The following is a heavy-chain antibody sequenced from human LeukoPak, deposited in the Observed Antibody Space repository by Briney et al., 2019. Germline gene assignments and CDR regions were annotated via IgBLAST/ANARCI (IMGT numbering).Heavy chain of an antibody. CDR1: GFTFSSYS. CDR3: TTYRYSYDVTGYSYFDY. J-gene: IGHJ4*02. V-gene: IGHV3-48*01. CDR2: ISSSSSTI. D-gene: IGHD3-22*01. Sequence: GGSLRLSCAASGFTFSSYSMNWVRQAPGKGLEWVSYISSSSSTIYYADSVKGRFTISRDNAKNSLYLQMNSLKTEDTAVYYCTTYRYSYDVTGYSYFDYWGQGTPVTVSS.